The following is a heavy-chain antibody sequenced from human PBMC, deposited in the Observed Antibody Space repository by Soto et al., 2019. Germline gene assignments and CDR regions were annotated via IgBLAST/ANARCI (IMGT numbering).Heavy chain of an antibody. CDR2: INSDGSNT. V-gene: IGHV3-74*01. Sequence: EVQLVESGGGLVQPGGSLRLSCAASGFTFSSYWMHWVRQAPGKGLVWVSRINSDGSNTVYADSVKGRFTISRDNAKNTLYLQMNSLRAEDTAVYYCATSITGYSYADSWGQGTLVTVSS. D-gene: IGHD5-18*01. CDR3: ATSITGYSYADS. J-gene: IGHJ4*02. CDR1: GFTFSSYW.